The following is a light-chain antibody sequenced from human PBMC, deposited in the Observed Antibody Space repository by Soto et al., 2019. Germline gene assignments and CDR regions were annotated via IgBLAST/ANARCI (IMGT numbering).Light chain of an antibody. CDR3: QESITAPLT. CDR2: AAS. J-gene: IGKJ4*01. Sequence: DIQMTQSPSSLSASVGDRVTITCRASQTINNYLNWYQQKPGKAPKLLIYAASSLQSGVPSRFSCSGSGTDFTLTISSLQAEDSATYFCQESITAPLTFGGGTKVEVK. CDR1: QTINNY. V-gene: IGKV1-39*01.